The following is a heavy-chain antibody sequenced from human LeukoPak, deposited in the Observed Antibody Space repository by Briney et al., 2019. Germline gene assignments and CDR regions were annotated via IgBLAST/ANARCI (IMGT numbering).Heavy chain of an antibody. Sequence: GGSLRLSCVASGFIFSSYSMYWVRQGPGKGLEWVSVINTGGDYIQSADSLKGRFTISGDNAKNSLYLQMSSLRAEDTAVYYCASGSLVRGVTSNYWGQGTLVTVSS. V-gene: IGHV3-21*01. CDR1: GFIFSSYS. CDR3: ASGSLVRGVTSNY. J-gene: IGHJ4*02. CDR2: INTGGDYI. D-gene: IGHD3-10*01.